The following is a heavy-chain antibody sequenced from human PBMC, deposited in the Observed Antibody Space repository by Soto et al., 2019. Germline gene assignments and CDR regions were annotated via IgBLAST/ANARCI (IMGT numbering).Heavy chain of an antibody. J-gene: IGHJ6*02. Sequence: PSETLSLTCTVSGGSINNYYWTWIRQPPGKGLEWIGYIYNSGSTNYNPSLKSRVTISVDTSENQFSLELRSVTAADTAVYFCARDRGSGSYYPYYYYAMDVWGQGTTVT. D-gene: IGHD3-10*01. V-gene: IGHV4-59*01. CDR1: GGSINNYY. CDR3: ARDRGSGSYYPYYYYAMDV. CDR2: IYNSGST.